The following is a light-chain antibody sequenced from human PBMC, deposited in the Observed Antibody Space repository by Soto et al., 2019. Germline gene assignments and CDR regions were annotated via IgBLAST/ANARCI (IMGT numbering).Light chain of an antibody. J-gene: IGLJ2*01. V-gene: IGLV2-11*01. CDR3: CSYAGSYSVV. Sequence: QSVLTQPRSVSGSPGQSVTISCTGTSSDVGGYNYVSWYQHHPGKAPKLMIYDVTERPSGVPDRFSGSKSGNTASLTISGLQAEDEADYHCCSYAGSYSVVFGGGTKVTVL. CDR2: DVT. CDR1: SSDVGGYNY.